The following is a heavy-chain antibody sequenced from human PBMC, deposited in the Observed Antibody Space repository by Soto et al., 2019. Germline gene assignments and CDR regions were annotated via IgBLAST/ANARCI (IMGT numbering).Heavy chain of an antibody. J-gene: IGHJ6*02. Sequence: PGGSLRLSCAASGFTFSDYGMHWVRQAPGKGLEWVAIISYDGSIKYYGDSVKGRFTISRDYSQNTLYLQMNSLRPDDTAVYYCAKGFLGWSRTCYVACENYDGREGWGQGNTVTVSS. V-gene: IGHV3-30*18. CDR2: ISYDGSIK. D-gene: IGHD2-2*01. CDR3: AKGFLGWSRTCYVACENYDGREG. CDR1: GFTFSDYG.